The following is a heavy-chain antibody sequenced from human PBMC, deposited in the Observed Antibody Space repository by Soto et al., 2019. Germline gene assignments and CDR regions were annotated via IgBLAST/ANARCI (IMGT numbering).Heavy chain of an antibody. D-gene: IGHD2-2*01. Sequence: GGSLRLSCAASGFTFSSYGIHWVRQAPGKGLEWVAVIWYDGNNKYYADSVRGRFTISRDNSKNTLYLQMNSLRADDTAVYYCARDGQGRYCSYPSCSRNFYGMDVWGQGTTVTVSS. J-gene: IGHJ6*02. CDR3: ARDGQGRYCSYPSCSRNFYGMDV. V-gene: IGHV3-33*01. CDR2: IWYDGNNK. CDR1: GFTFSSYG.